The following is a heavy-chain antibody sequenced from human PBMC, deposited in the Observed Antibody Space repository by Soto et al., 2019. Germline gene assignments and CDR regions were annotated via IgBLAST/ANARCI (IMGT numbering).Heavy chain of an antibody. J-gene: IGHJ6*02. D-gene: IGHD5-18*01. CDR2: ISYDGSNK. CDR3: ARDSYLQLWYYYYGMDV. CDR1: GFTFSSYA. Sequence: ESGGGVVQPGRSLRLSCAASGFTFSSYAMHWVRQAPGKGLEWVAVISYDGSNKYYADSVKGRFTISRDNSKNTLYLQMNSLRAEDTAVYYCARDSYLQLWYYYYGMDVWGQGTTVTVSS. V-gene: IGHV3-30-3*01.